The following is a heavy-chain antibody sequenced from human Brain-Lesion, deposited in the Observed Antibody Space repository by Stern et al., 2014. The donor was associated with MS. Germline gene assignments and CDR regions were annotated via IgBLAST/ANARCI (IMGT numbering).Heavy chain of an antibody. CDR2: IKEDGTEK. Sequence: EDQLVESGGGLVQPGGSLTISCTAAGFTFGNYWMTWVRQAPGKGLEWVANIKEDGTEKNYVDSVKGRFTLSRDNARNSLYMKMNSLRVEDTALYYCARVYNTIYGIVTQRGSGMDVWGQGTTVIVSS. CDR1: GFTFGNYW. V-gene: IGHV3-7*01. CDR3: ARVYNTIYGIVTQRGSGMDV. J-gene: IGHJ6*02. D-gene: IGHD3-3*01.